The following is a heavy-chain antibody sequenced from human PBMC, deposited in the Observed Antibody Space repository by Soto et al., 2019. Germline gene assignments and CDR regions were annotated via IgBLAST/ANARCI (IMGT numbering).Heavy chain of an antibody. V-gene: IGHV3-23*01. Sequence: GGSLRLSCAASGFTFSSYAMSWVRQAPGKGLEWVSAISGSGGSTYYADSVKGRFTISRDNSKNTLYLQMNSLRAEDTAVYYCAKDLGGPIVVVITTVDYWGQGTLVTVSS. D-gene: IGHD3-22*01. CDR2: ISGSGGST. CDR3: AKDLGGPIVVVITTVDY. J-gene: IGHJ4*02. CDR1: GFTFSSYA.